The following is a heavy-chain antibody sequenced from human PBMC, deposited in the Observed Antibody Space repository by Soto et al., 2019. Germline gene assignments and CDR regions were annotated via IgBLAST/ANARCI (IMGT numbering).Heavy chain of an antibody. Sequence: ASVKVSCKASGYTFTSYDINWVRQATGQGLEWMGWMNPNSGNTGHAQKFQGRVTMTRYTSISTVYMELSSLRTEDTAVYFCARPDRDGYNYDYWGQGTLVTVSS. CDR3: ARPDRDGYNYDY. V-gene: IGHV1-8*01. J-gene: IGHJ4*01. CDR2: MNPNSGNT. CDR1: GYTFTSYD. D-gene: IGHD5-12*01.